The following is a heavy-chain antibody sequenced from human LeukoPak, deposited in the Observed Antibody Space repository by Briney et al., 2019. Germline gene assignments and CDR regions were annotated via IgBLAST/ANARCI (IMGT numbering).Heavy chain of an antibody. D-gene: IGHD3-3*01. CDR3: AIDAIFGVVND. Sequence: SETLSLTCTVSGGSISSYYWSWIRQPAGKGLEWIGRIHTSGSTNYSPSLKSRVTMSVDTSKNQFSLKLSSVTAADTAVYYCAIDAIFGVVNDWGQGTLVTVSS. CDR2: IHTSGST. V-gene: IGHV4-4*07. J-gene: IGHJ4*02. CDR1: GGSISSYY.